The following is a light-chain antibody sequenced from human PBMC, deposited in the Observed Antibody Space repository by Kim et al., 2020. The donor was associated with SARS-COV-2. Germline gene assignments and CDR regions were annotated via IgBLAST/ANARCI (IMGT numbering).Light chain of an antibody. Sequence: IVLTQSPGTLSLSPGERATLSCRDSQSVSSNYLAWYQQKPGQAPRLLIYGASTRATGIPDRFSGSGSGTEFTLTISRLEPEDFAVYYCQKFGGSATWTFGQGTKVDIK. V-gene: IGKV3-20*01. J-gene: IGKJ1*01. CDR1: QSVSSNY. CDR2: GAS. CDR3: QKFGGSATWT.